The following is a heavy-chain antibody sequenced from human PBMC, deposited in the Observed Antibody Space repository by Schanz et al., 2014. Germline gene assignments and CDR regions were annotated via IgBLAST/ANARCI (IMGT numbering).Heavy chain of an antibody. CDR3: AKDSTHIDIALVPTAIDY. Sequence: EADLVESGGGLIQRGESLRLSCSASGFSFSSYSMNWVRQAPGKGLEWVSSISHSGGSKYYADSVKGRFTISRDNSKNTLYLHMNTLRSEDTAVYYCAKDSTHIDIALVPTAIDYWGQGTLVTDSS. CDR2: ISHSGGSK. J-gene: IGHJ4*02. D-gene: IGHD2-2*01. CDR1: GFSFSSYS. V-gene: IGHV3-23*04.